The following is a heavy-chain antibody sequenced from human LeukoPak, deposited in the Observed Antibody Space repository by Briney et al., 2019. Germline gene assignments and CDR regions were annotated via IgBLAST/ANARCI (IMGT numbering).Heavy chain of an antibody. D-gene: IGHD3-10*01. CDR1: GFTFSSYE. J-gene: IGHJ6*04. CDR2: ISSSGSTI. Sequence: GGSLRLSCAASGFTFSSYEMNWVRQAPGKGLEWVSYISSSGSTIYYADSVKGRFTISRDNAKNSLYLQMNSLRAEDTAVYYCAREGTSESITPYWGDVWGKGTTVTISS. CDR3: AREGTSESITPYWGDV. V-gene: IGHV3-48*03.